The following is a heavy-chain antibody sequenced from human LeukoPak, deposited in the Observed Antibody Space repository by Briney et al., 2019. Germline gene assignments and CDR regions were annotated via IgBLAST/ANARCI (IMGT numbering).Heavy chain of an antibody. CDR1: GYSISSGYY. J-gene: IGHJ4*02. Sequence: PSETLSLTCTVSGYSISSGYYWGWIRQPPGKGLEWIGSIYHSGSTYYNPSLKSRVTISVDTSKNQFSLKLSSVTAADTAVYYCAGDYCSSTSCGGFDYWGQGTLVTVSS. V-gene: IGHV4-38-2*02. D-gene: IGHD2-2*01. CDR2: IYHSGST. CDR3: AGDYCSSTSCGGFDY.